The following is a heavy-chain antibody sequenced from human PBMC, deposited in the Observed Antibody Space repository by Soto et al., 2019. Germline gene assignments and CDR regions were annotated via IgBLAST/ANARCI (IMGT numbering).Heavy chain of an antibody. CDR2: MNPNSGNT. CDR3: ARLKIGGLFIVATITSRDDY. D-gene: IGHD5-12*01. Sequence: ASVKVSCKASGYTFTSYDINWVRQATGQGLEWMGWMNPNSGNTGYAQKFQGRVTMTRNTSISTAYMELGSLRSEDTAVYYCARLKIGGLFIVATITSRDDYWGQGTLVTVSS. V-gene: IGHV1-8*01. J-gene: IGHJ4*02. CDR1: GYTFTSYD.